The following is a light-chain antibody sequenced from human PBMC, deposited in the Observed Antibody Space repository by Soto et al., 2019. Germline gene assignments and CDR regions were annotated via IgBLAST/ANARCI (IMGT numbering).Light chain of an antibody. CDR2: DAS. CDR3: QQRSDWPPRLT. V-gene: IGKV3-11*01. Sequence: EIVLTQSPATLSLSPGERATLSCRASQTINNYLAWYQQKPGQAPRLLVHDASYRAIGIRARFSVSGSGTDFTLTISSLEPEDFAVYYCQQRSDWPPRLTFGGGTKVEIK. J-gene: IGKJ4*01. CDR1: QTINNY.